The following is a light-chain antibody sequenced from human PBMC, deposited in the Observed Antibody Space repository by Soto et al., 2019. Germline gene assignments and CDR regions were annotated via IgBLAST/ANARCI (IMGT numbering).Light chain of an antibody. CDR3: QQRNNWPLT. CDR2: KAS. CDR1: QSIRTW. Sequence: QVTQSPSYLSASVVDIVTITCLASQSIRTWLAWYQQKPGTAPKLLIYKASSLESGVPSRFSGSGSGTEFTLTISSLQPDDFAVYYCQQRNNWPLTFGGGTKVDIK. J-gene: IGKJ4*01. V-gene: IGKV1-5*03.